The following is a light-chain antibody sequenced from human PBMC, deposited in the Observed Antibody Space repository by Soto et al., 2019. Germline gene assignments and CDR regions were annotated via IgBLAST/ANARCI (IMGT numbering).Light chain of an antibody. CDR1: QSLGGN. Sequence: EIVMTQSPATLSVSPGDTATLSCRASQSLGGNLAWYQQKPGQAPRLLISGASRRATGIPDRFSGAGSGTDFTLTISRLEPEDFALYYCQQHDILPITFGQGTRLEIK. J-gene: IGKJ5*01. V-gene: IGKV3-20*01. CDR3: QQHDILPIT. CDR2: GAS.